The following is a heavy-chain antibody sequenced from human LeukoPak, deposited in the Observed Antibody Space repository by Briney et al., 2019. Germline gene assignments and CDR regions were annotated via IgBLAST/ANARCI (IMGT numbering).Heavy chain of an antibody. J-gene: IGHJ4*02. D-gene: IGHD6-13*01. Sequence: GSLRLSCAASGFTFSSYWMSWVRQPPGKGLEWIGSIYYSGRTFYNPSLKSRGTISLDTSKNQFSLNLTSVTAADTAVYYCARLAATGTRRFDYWGQGTLVTVSS. CDR2: IYYSGRT. CDR3: ARLAATGTRRFDY. V-gene: IGHV4-39*01. CDR1: GFTFSSYW.